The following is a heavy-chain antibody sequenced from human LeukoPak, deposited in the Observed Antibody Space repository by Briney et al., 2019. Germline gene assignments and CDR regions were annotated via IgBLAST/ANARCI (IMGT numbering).Heavy chain of an antibody. CDR3: ARGMYSSSWHFDY. V-gene: IGHV1-2*02. Sequence: ASVKVSCKASGYTFTGYYMHWVRQAPGQGLEWTGWINPNSGGTNYAQKFQGRVTMTRDTSISTAYMELSRLRSDDTAVYYCARGMYSSSWHFDYWGQGTLVTVSS. D-gene: IGHD6-13*01. J-gene: IGHJ4*02. CDR1: GYTFTGYY. CDR2: INPNSGGT.